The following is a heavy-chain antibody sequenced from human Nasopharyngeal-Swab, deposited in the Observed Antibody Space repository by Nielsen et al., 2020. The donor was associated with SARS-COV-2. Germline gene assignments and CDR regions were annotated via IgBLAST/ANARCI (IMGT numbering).Heavy chain of an antibody. CDR3: ARVRRLRRGGYYFDY. D-gene: IGHD3-10*01. CDR1: GGSFSGYY. V-gene: IGHV4-34*01. Sequence: SETLSLTCAVYGGSFSGYYWSWIRQPPGKGLEWIGEINHSGSTNYNPSLESRVTISVDTSKNQFSLKLSSVTAADTAVYYCARVRRLRRGGYYFDYWGQGTLVTVSS. J-gene: IGHJ4*02. CDR2: INHSGST.